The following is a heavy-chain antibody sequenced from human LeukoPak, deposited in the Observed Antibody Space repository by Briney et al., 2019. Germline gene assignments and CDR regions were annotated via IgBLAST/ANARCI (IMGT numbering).Heavy chain of an antibody. CDR1: EFTFSSYW. CDR2: INSDGSTI. Sequence: GGSLRLSCAASEFTFSSYWMHWVRQAPGKGLVWVSRINSDGSTINYADSVKGRFTISRDNAKNTLYLQMNSLRAEDTAVYYCARDFGGSRDYWGQGTLVTVSS. J-gene: IGHJ4*02. V-gene: IGHV3-74*01. D-gene: IGHD3-10*01. CDR3: ARDFGGSRDY.